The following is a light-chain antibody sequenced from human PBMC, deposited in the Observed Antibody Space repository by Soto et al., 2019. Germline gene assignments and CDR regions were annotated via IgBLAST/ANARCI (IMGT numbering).Light chain of an antibody. CDR3: QQYGSSPPYS. V-gene: IGKV3-20*01. Sequence: EIVLTQSPGTLSLSPGERAALSCRASHSVSSTYLDWYQQKPGQAPRLLIYGASSRATGIPDRFSGSGSGTDFTLNISRLEPEDFAVYYCQQYGSSPPYSFGQGTKLEIK. J-gene: IGKJ2*01. CDR2: GAS. CDR1: HSVSSTY.